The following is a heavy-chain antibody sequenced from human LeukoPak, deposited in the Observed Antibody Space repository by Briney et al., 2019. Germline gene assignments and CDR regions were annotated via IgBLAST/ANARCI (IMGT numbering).Heavy chain of an antibody. CDR2: INPNSGGT. CDR1: GFTFSSYG. J-gene: IGHJ4*02. CDR3: ARGRTVTIDY. D-gene: IGHD4-17*01. Sequence: GRSLRLSCAASGFTFSSYGMHWVRQAPGQGLEWMGWINPNSGGTNYAQKSQGRVTMTRDTSISTAYMELSRLRSDDTAVYYCARGRTVTIDYWGQGTLVTVSS. V-gene: IGHV1-2*02.